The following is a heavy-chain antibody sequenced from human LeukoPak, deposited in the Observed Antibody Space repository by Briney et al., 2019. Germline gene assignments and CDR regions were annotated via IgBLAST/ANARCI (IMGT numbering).Heavy chain of an antibody. D-gene: IGHD2-2*01. Sequence: GGSLRLSCAAPGFTFSSYGMHWVRQAPGKGLEWVAVISYDGSNKYYADSVKGRFTISRDNSKNTLYLQMNSLRAEDTAVYYCAAYHPPDYWGQGTLVTVSS. CDR3: AAYHPPDY. V-gene: IGHV3-30*03. CDR1: GFTFSSYG. CDR2: ISYDGSNK. J-gene: IGHJ4*02.